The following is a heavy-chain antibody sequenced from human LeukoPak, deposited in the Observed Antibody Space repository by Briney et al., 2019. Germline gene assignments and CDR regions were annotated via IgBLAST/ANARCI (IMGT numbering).Heavy chain of an antibody. Sequence: GGSLRLSCATSGFTFSSYEMSWVRQAPGKGLEWVSYISSSGSSIYYADSVKGRFTISRDNTKNSLYLQTNSLRAGDTAIYYCAGVGRSSRPGYWGQGTLVTVSS. J-gene: IGHJ4*02. V-gene: IGHV3-48*03. CDR3: AGVGRSSRPGY. D-gene: IGHD6-6*01. CDR2: ISSSGSSI. CDR1: GFTFSSYE.